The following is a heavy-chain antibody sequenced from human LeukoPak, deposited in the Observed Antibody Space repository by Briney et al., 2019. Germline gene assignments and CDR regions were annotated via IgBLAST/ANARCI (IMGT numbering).Heavy chain of an antibody. Sequence: ASVKVSCKASGYTFTGYYMHWVRQAPGQGLEWMGWINPNSGGTNYAQKFQGRVTMTRDTSISTAYMELSRLRSDDTAVYYCARGRIMYAVAGTYYMDVWGKGTTVTVSS. V-gene: IGHV1-2*02. CDR2: INPNSGGT. D-gene: IGHD6-19*01. J-gene: IGHJ6*03. CDR3: ARGRIMYAVAGTYYMDV. CDR1: GYTFTGYY.